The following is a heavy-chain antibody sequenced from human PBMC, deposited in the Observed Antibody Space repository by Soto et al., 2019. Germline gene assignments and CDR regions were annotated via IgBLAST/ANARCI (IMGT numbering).Heavy chain of an antibody. CDR1: GYTFTSYG. D-gene: IGHD3-9*01. V-gene: IGHV1-18*01. Sequence: ASAKVSCKASGYTFTSYGISWVRQAPGQGLEWMGWISAYNGNTNYAQKLQGRVTMTTDTSTSTAYMELRSLRSDDTAVYYCARVDDILTGYWDDAFDIWGQGTMVTVSS. J-gene: IGHJ3*02. CDR3: ARVDDILTGYWDDAFDI. CDR2: ISAYNGNT.